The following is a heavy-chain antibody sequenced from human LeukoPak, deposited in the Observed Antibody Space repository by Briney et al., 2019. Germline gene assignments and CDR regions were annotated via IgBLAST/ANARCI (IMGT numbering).Heavy chain of an antibody. D-gene: IGHD3-10*02. Sequence: SETLSLTCTVSGGSISSYYWSWIRQPPGKGLEWIGYIYYSGSTNYNPSLKSRVTISVDTSTNQFSLKLSSVTAADTAVYYCACSGGLEKQGAVFDYWGQGTLVTVSS. V-gene: IGHV4-59*01. CDR2: IYYSGST. CDR3: ACSGGLEKQGAVFDY. CDR1: GGSISSYY. J-gene: IGHJ4*02.